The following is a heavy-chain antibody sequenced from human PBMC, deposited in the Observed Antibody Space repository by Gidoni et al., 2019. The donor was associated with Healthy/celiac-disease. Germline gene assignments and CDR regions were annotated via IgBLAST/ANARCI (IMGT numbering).Heavy chain of an antibody. CDR1: GFTFSSYS. V-gene: IGHV3-21*01. D-gene: IGHD6-19*01. J-gene: IGHJ5*02. CDR3: ARVDLSIAVAGT. Sequence: EVQLVESGGGLVKPGGSLRLSCAASGFTFSSYSMNWVRQAPGKGLEWVSSISSSSSYIYYADSVKGRFTISRDNAKNSLYLQMNSLRAEDTAVYYCARVDLSIAVAGTWGQGTLVTVSS. CDR2: ISSSSSYI.